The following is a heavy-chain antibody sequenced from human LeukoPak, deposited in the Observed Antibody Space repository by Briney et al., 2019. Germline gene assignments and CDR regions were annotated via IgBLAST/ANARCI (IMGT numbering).Heavy chain of an antibody. J-gene: IGHJ5*02. V-gene: IGHV1-18*01. CDR3: ARVGEYIAVAGTGDWFDP. CDR2: ISAYNGNT. CDR1: GYTFTSYG. D-gene: IGHD6-19*01. Sequence: ASVKVSCKASGYTFTSYGISWVRQAPGQGLEWMGWISAYNGNTNYAQKLQGRVTMTTDTSTSTAHMELRSLRSDDTAVYYCARVGEYIAVAGTGDWFDPWGQGTLVTVSS.